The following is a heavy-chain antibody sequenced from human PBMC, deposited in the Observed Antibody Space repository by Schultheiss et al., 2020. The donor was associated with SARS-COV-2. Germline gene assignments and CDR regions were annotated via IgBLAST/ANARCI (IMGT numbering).Heavy chain of an antibody. D-gene: IGHD2-21*01. CDR2: IYHSGST. J-gene: IGHJ2*01. Sequence: SETLSLTCAVSGYSISSGYYWGWIRQPPGKGLEWIGSIYHSGSTYYNPSLKSRVTISVDTSKNQFSLKLSSVTAADTAVYYCARFLGEGKWYFDLWGRGTLVTVSS. CDR1: GYSISSGYY. CDR3: ARFLGEGKWYFDL. V-gene: IGHV4-38-2*01.